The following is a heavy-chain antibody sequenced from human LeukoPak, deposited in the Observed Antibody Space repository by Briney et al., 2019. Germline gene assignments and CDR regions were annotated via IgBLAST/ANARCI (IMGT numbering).Heavy chain of an antibody. CDR3: AKLAAASEYSFTDV. CDR1: GFTFSTYA. Sequence: PGGSLRLSCAASGFTFSTYAMSWVHQAPGKGLEWVSAISVSGDKTYYAGSVKGRYTISRDNSKNPLFLQMNSLRAEDTAVYYCAKLAAASEYSFTDVWGQGTTVTVSS. CDR2: ISVSGDKT. V-gene: IGHV3-23*01. J-gene: IGHJ6*02. D-gene: IGHD2-15*01.